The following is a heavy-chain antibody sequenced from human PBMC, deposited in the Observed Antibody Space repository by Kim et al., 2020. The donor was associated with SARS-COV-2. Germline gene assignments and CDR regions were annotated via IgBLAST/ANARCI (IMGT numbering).Heavy chain of an antibody. J-gene: IGHJ4*01. CDR2: SKYDGTTT. CDR3: AASDYFYY. V-gene: IGHV3-74*01. D-gene: IGHD3-10*01. Sequence: GGSLRLSCAASGFALSDYWMHWVRQVPGKGPVWVARSKYDGTTTYYADSVKGRFIISRDNAKNTLYLQINSLRVEDTAVYYCAASDYFYYWGHGTLLT. CDR1: GFALSDYW.